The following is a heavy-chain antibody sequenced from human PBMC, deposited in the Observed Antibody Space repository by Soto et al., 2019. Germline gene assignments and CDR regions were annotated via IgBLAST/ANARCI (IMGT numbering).Heavy chain of an antibody. CDR2: ISAYNGNT. CDR1: GYTCTSYG. D-gene: IGHD5-18*01. J-gene: IGHJ6*02. Sequence: ASVKVSCKASGYTCTSYGISWVRQAPGQGLEWMGWISAYNGNTNYAQKLQGRVTMTTDTSTSTAYMELRSLRSDDTAVYYCARGDMATAYYYGMDVWGQGTTVTVSS. V-gene: IGHV1-18*04. CDR3: ARGDMATAYYYGMDV.